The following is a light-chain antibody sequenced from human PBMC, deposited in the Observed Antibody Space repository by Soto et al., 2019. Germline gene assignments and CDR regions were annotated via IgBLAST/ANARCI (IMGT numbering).Light chain of an antibody. J-gene: IGKJ4*01. CDR2: DTS. CDR1: QSVSNK. CDR3: QQYDNWPDT. V-gene: IGKV3-15*01. Sequence: ERVMTQSPATLSVSPGERVTLSCRASQSVSNKLGWYQHKPGQAPRPLIYDTSTRAAGTPARFTGSGSGTDFTLTISSLQPEDFATYYCQQYDNWPDTFGGGTKVDNK.